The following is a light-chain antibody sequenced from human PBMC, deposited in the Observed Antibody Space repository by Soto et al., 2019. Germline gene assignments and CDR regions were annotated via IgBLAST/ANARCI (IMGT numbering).Light chain of an antibody. CDR1: SSDVGSYNR. Sequence: QSALTQPPSVSGSPGQSVTISCTGTSSDVGSYNRVSWYQQPPGPAPKLMIYEVSNRPSGVPDRFSGSKSGNTASPTISGLQAEDEADYYCNSYTSSSTYVFGTGTKLTVL. CDR3: NSYTSSSTYV. J-gene: IGLJ1*01. V-gene: IGLV2-18*02. CDR2: EVS.